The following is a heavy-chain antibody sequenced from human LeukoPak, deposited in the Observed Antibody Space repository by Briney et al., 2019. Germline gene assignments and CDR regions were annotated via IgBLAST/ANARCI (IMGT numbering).Heavy chain of an antibody. V-gene: IGHV3-7*01. Sequence: PGGSLRLSCAASGFTFSSYEMNWVRQAPGKGLEWVANIKQDGSEKYYVDSVKGRFTISRDNAKNSLYLQMNSLRAEDTAVYYCARDRVKWSYWGQGTLVTVSS. CDR1: GFTFSSYE. D-gene: IGHD1-26*01. CDR2: IKQDGSEK. CDR3: ARDRVKWSY. J-gene: IGHJ4*02.